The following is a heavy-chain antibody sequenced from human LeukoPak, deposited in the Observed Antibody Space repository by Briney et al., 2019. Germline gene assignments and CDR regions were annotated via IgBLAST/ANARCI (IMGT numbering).Heavy chain of an antibody. D-gene: IGHD6-19*01. CDR3: AKDGLTSGYSSGWYFQYYFDY. CDR2: ISGSGGST. CDR1: GFTFSSYA. V-gene: IGHV3-23*01. J-gene: IGHJ4*02. Sequence: GGSLRLSCAASGFTFSSYAMSWVRQAPGKGLEWVSAISGSGGSTYYADSVKGRFTISRDNSKNTLYLQMNSLRAEDTAVYYCAKDGLTSGYSSGWYFQYYFDYWGQGTLVTVSS.